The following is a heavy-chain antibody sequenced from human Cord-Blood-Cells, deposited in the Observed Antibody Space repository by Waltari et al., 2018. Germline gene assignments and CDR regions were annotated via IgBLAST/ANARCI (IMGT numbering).Heavy chain of an antibody. Sequence: EVQLVQSGAEVKKPGESLKISCKGSGYSFTSYWIGWVRQMPGKGLEWMGIIYPGDSDTRYSPSFQGQVTISADKSISTAYLQWSSLKASDTAMYYCARHPRPAAYSGDWFDPWGQGTLVTVSS. CDR1: GYSFTSYW. CDR2: IYPGDSDT. J-gene: IGHJ5*02. CDR3: ARHPRPAAYSGDWFDP. D-gene: IGHD6-13*01. V-gene: IGHV5-51*01.